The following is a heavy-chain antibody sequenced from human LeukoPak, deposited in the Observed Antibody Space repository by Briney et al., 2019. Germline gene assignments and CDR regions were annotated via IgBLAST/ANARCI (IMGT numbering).Heavy chain of an antibody. D-gene: IGHD2-15*01. CDR2: INQSGST. CDR3: ARVSYYCSGGSWYSGAFDI. J-gene: IGHJ3*02. CDR1: GFTFSAYH. Sequence: GSLRLSCAASGFTFSAYHMQWIPQPPGKGLEWIGEINQSGSTNYNPSLKSRVTISVDTSKNHFSVKLSSVTAADTAVYYCARVSYYCSGGSWYSGAFDIWRQGTMVSVPS. V-gene: IGHV4-34*01.